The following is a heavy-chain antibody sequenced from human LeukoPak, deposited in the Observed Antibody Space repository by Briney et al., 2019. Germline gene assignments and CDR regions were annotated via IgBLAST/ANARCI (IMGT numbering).Heavy chain of an antibody. CDR2: INPNSGGT. V-gene: IGHV1-2*02. Sequence: GASVKVSCKASGYTFTGYYMHWVRQAPGQGLEWMGWINPNSGGTNYAQKFQGRVTMTRDTSISTAYMELSRLRSDDTAVYYCARVAKYYYDSSGYYTTKYFDYWGQGTLVTVSS. J-gene: IGHJ4*02. CDR3: ARVAKYYYDSSGYYTTKYFDY. D-gene: IGHD3-22*01. CDR1: GYTFTGYY.